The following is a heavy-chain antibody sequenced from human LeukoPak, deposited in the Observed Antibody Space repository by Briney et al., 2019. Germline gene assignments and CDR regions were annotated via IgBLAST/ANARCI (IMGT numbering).Heavy chain of an antibody. CDR3: ARDRQIVGATHYYGMDV. J-gene: IGHJ6*02. D-gene: IGHD1-26*01. Sequence: GGSLRLSCAASGFSVSNNYMSWVRQAPGKGVEWVSVIYSGGNTYYADSVKGRFAISRDYSRNTVYLQMNSLRAEDTAVYYCARDRQIVGATHYYGMDVWGQGTTVTVSS. CDR2: IYSGGNT. V-gene: IGHV3-53*01. CDR1: GFSVSNNY.